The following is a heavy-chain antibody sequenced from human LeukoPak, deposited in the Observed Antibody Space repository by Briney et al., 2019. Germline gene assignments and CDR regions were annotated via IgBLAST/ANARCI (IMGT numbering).Heavy chain of an antibody. J-gene: IGHJ4*02. Sequence: PGGSLRLSCAASGFTFTNYAVSWVRQAPGKGLEWVSGISGSGGSTYYADSVKGRFAISRDNSKNTLYLQMHSLRAEDMAVYYCARDRPSQGDYDRSGHFSPFDYWGQGTLVTVFS. D-gene: IGHD3-22*01. CDR1: GFTFTNYA. CDR2: ISGSGGST. V-gene: IGHV3-23*01. CDR3: ARDRPSQGDYDRSGHFSPFDY.